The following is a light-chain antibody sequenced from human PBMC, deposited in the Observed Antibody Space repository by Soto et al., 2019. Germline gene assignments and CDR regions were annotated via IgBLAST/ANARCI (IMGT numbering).Light chain of an antibody. CDR2: GAS. Sequence: MKLSAATLSVSQGERATLSFRASQSVRSSLSWYQQKPGQPPRLLIYGASTRSSGVPARFSGSGSGTEFTLTISSLQSEDFAVYYCQQYDHWWTFGHGTKVAIK. V-gene: IGKV3-15*01. CDR1: QSVRSS. J-gene: IGKJ1*01. CDR3: QQYDHWWT.